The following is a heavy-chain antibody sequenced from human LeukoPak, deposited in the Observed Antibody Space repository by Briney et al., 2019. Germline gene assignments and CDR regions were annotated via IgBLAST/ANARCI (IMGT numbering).Heavy chain of an antibody. CDR2: MNPNSGNT. V-gene: IGHV1-8*03. J-gene: IGHJ6*03. CDR1: GYTFTSYD. CDR3: AKAYRGYYYYMDV. Sequence: ASVKVSCTASGYTFTSYDINWVRQATGQGLEGMGWMNPNSGNTGYAQKFQGRVTITRNTSISTAYMELSSLRSEDTAVYYCAKAYRGYYYYMDVWGKGTTVTVSS. D-gene: IGHD1-14*01.